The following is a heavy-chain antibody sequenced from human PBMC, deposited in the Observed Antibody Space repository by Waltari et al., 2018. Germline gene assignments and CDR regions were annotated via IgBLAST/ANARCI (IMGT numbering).Heavy chain of an antibody. CDR2: IHYSGST. V-gene: IGHV4-59*01. Sequence: QVQLQESGPGLVKPSETLSLTCTVSGGSISSYYWSWIRQPPGKGLEWIGYIHYSGSTNYNPSLKSRVTISVDTSKNQFSLKLSSGTAADTAVYYCARVRAVYYDFWSGYYPFDLWGRGTLVTVSS. CDR1: GGSISSYY. CDR3: ARVRAVYYDFWSGYYPFDL. D-gene: IGHD3-3*01. J-gene: IGHJ2*01.